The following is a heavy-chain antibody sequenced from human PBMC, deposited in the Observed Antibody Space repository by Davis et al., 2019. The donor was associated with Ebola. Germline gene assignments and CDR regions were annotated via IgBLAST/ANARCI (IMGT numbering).Heavy chain of an antibody. CDR1: GFTFDDYA. CDR2: ISWNSGSI. Sequence: SLKISCAASGFTFDDYAMHWVRQAPGKGLEWVSGISWNSGSIGYADSVKGRFTISRDNSKNTLYLQMDSLRVEDTAIYYCAKENDGSGSYYTHFDYWGQGTLVTVSS. D-gene: IGHD3-10*01. CDR3: AKENDGSGSYYTHFDY. V-gene: IGHV3-9*01. J-gene: IGHJ4*02.